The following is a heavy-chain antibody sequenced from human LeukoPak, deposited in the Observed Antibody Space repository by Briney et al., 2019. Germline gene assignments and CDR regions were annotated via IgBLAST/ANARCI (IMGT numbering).Heavy chain of an antibody. J-gene: IGHJ5*02. CDR2: INHSGST. D-gene: IGHD3-3*01. CDR1: GGSFSGYY. V-gene: IGHV4-34*01. Sequence: SETLSLTCAVYGGSFSGYYWSWIRQPPGKGLEWIGEINHSGSTNYNPSLNSRVTISVDTSKNQFSLKLSSVTAADTAVYYCARGPQNYDFWSGYYTLWWFDPWGQGTLVTVSS. CDR3: ARGPQNYDFWSGYYTLWWFDP.